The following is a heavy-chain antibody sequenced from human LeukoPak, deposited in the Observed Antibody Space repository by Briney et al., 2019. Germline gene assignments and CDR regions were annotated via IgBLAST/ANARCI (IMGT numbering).Heavy chain of an antibody. V-gene: IGHV3-21*04. D-gene: IGHD3-22*01. J-gene: IGHJ4*02. Sequence: PGGSLRLSCAASGFTFSSYNMNWVRQAPGKGLEWVSSISSSSSYIYYADSVKGRFTISRHNAKNSLYLQMNSLRAEDTAVYYCAKGSYDSSGYYFHWGQGTLVTVSS. CDR1: GFTFSSYN. CDR3: AKGSYDSSGYYFH. CDR2: ISSSSSYI.